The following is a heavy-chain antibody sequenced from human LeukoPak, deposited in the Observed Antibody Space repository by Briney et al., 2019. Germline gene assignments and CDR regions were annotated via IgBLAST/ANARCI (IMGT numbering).Heavy chain of an antibody. V-gene: IGHV3-7*01. CDR3: ARDGWFGDYNWFDP. CDR1: GFTFSSNW. J-gene: IGHJ5*02. D-gene: IGHD3-10*01. Sequence: GGSLRLSCAASGFTFSSNWMSWVRQAPGKGLEWVANVKQDGSETYYVDSVKGRFTISRDNAKNSLFLQMNSLRAEDTAMYYCARDGWFGDYNWFDPWGQGTLVTVSS. CDR2: VKQDGSET.